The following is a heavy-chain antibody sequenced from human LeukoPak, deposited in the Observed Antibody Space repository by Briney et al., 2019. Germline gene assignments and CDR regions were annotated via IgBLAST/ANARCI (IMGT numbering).Heavy chain of an antibody. D-gene: IGHD4-17*01. CDR1: GFSFSDYY. V-gene: IGHV3-11*01. J-gene: IGHJ6*03. Sequence: PGGSLRLSCAASGFSFSDYYMSWIRQAPGTGLEWVSYISSSGSTIYYADSVKGRFTISRDNAKNSLYLQMNSLRAEDTAVYYCAREGSTVTDRDYYYYMDVWGKGTTVTVSS. CDR3: AREGSTVTDRDYYYYMDV. CDR2: ISSSGSTI.